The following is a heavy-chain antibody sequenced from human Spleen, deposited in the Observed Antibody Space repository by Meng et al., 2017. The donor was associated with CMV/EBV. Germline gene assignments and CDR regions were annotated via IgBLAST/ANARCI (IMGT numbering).Heavy chain of an antibody. CDR3: AKDMGIQPMWGMDV. D-gene: IGHD5-18*01. V-gene: IGHV3-9*01. CDR2: ISWNSGSI. Sequence: GRSLKISCAASGFTFDDYAMHWVRQAPGKGLEWVSGISWNSGSIGYADSVKGRFTISRDNAKNSLYLQMNSLRAEDTALYYCAKDMGIQPMWGMDVWGQGTTVTVSS. CDR1: GFTFDDYA. J-gene: IGHJ6*02.